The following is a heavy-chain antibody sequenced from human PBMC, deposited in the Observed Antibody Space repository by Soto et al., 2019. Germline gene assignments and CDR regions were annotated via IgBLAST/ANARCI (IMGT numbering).Heavy chain of an antibody. CDR1: GGSISSYY. V-gene: IGHV4-59*01. J-gene: IGHJ3*02. D-gene: IGHD3-16*01. CDR2: IYYSGST. CDR3: ARDRVSYYDYIWGSYYAFDI. Sequence: PSETLSLTCTVSGGSISSYYRSWIRQPPGKGLEWIGYIYYSGSTNYNPSLKSRVTIPVDTSKNQFSLKLSSVTAADTAVYYCARDRVSYYDYIWGSYYAFDIWGQGTMVTVSS.